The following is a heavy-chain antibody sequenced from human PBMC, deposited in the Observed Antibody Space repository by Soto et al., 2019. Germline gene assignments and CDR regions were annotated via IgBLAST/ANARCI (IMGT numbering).Heavy chain of an antibody. CDR3: ARGAQGYGDYDPDYYYYYYMDV. D-gene: IGHD4-17*01. CDR2: IYYSGST. V-gene: IGHV4-59*01. Sequence: SETLSLTCTVSGGSISSYYWSWIRQPPGKGLEWIGYIYYSGSTDYNPSLKSRVTISVDTSKNQFSLKLSSVTAADTAVYYCARGAQGYGDYDPDYYYYYYMDVWGKGTTVTVSS. J-gene: IGHJ6*03. CDR1: GGSISSYY.